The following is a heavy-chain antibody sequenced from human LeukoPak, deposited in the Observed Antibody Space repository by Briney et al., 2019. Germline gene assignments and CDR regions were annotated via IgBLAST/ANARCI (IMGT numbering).Heavy chain of an antibody. Sequence: SESLSLTCTVYGGSISSSYWRWVRQPPGKGREWLGYISYSGSTNYNPSLKSRVTIAVDTSKNQFSLKLSSVTAADTAVYYCARLPLAAAGRGYYYYYGMDVWGQGTTVTVSS. CDR2: ISYSGST. V-gene: IGHV4-59*08. D-gene: IGHD6-13*01. CDR1: GGSISSSY. CDR3: ARLPLAAAGRGYYYYYGMDV. J-gene: IGHJ6*02.